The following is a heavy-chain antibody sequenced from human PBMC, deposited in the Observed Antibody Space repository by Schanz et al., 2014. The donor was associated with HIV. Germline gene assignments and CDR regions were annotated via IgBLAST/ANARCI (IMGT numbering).Heavy chain of an antibody. V-gene: IGHV3-30*04. J-gene: IGHJ6*02. Sequence: QVQLVESGGGVVQPGRSLRLSCVGSGFIFRDYALHWVRQAPGMGLEWVAVISYDRSHKYYADSVKGRFTISRDNSKNTLFLQMNSLRAEDTAVYYCARVEGPPTFYYYYYGSDVWGQGTAVTVSS. CDR1: GFIFRDYA. CDR2: ISYDRSHK. CDR3: ARVEGPPTFYYYYYGSDV. D-gene: IGHD4-4*01.